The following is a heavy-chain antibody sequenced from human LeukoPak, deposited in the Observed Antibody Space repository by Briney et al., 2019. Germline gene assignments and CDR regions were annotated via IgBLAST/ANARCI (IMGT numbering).Heavy chain of an antibody. Sequence: SETLSLTFTVSGGSISSYYWSWIRHPPGKGLEWIGYIYYSGSTNYNPSLKSRVTISVDTSKNQFSLKLSSVTAADTAVYYCARDLSSDWFDPWGQGTLVTVSS. CDR3: ARDLSSDWFDP. D-gene: IGHD6-25*01. V-gene: IGHV4-59*12. CDR2: IYYSGST. CDR1: GGSISSYY. J-gene: IGHJ5*02.